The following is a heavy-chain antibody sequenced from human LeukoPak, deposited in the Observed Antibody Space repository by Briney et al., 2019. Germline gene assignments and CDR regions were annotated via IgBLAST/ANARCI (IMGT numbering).Heavy chain of an antibody. CDR2: IYYSGST. CDR1: GGSISSSSYY. V-gene: IGHV4-39*01. J-gene: IGHJ5*02. CDR3: ARHGLVIISPRGFDP. Sequence: SETLSLTCTVSGGSISSSSYYWGWIRQPPGKGLEWIGSIYYSGSTYYNPSLKSRVTISVDTSKNQFSLKLSSVTAADTAVYYCARHGLVIISPRGFDPWGQGTLVTVSS. D-gene: IGHD3/OR15-3a*01.